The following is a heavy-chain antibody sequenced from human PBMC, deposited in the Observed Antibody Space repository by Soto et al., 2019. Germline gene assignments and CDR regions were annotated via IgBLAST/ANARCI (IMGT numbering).Heavy chain of an antibody. V-gene: IGHV4-34*01. J-gene: IGHJ3*02. CDR1: GGSFSGYY. Sequence: PSETLSLTCAVYGGSFSGYYWSWIRQPPGKGLEWIGEINHSGSTNYNPSLKSRVTISVDTSKNQFSLKLSSVTAADTAVYYCARATHGYGSGSYRFDIWGQGTMVTVS. CDR2: INHSGST. D-gene: IGHD3-10*01. CDR3: ARATHGYGSGSYRFDI.